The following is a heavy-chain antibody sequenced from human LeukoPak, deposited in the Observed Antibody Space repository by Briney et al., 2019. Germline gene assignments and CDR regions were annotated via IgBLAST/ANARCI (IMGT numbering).Heavy chain of an antibody. J-gene: IGHJ3*02. D-gene: IGHD4-17*01. CDR2: IYYSGST. Sequence: LETLSLTCTVSDGSISSSSYYWGWIRQPPGKGLEWIGSIYYSGSTYYNPSLKSRVTISVDTSKNQFSLKLSSVTAADTAVYYCAKPTTDDTFDIWGQGTMVTVSS. V-gene: IGHV4-39*01. CDR1: DGSISSSSYY. CDR3: AKPTTDDTFDI.